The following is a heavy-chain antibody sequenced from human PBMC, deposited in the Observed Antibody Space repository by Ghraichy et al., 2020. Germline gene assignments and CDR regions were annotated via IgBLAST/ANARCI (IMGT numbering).Heavy chain of an antibody. CDR1: GGSISSYSDY. D-gene: IGHD1-14*01. V-gene: IGHV4-39*01. CDR3: ARNKTGNLSGWFDP. J-gene: IGHJ5*02. Sequence: SETLSLTCTVSGGSISSYSDYWGWLRQPPGKGPEWIGSIYNSVSTHYNPSLKSRVTISIDTSKDQFSLRLTSVTAADTAIYDCARNKTGNLSGWFDPWGQGSLVIVSS. CDR2: IYNSVST.